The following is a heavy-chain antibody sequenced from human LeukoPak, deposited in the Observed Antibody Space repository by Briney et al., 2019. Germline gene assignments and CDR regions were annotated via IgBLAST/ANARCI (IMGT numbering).Heavy chain of an antibody. D-gene: IGHD6-13*01. J-gene: IGHJ4*02. CDR3: ARRGSSRTYFDY. CDR1: GGSFSGYY. Sequence: XAXXGGSFSGYYWSWIRQPPGKGLEWIGEINHSGSTNYNPSLKSRVTISVDTSKNQFSLKLSSVTAADTAVYYCARRGSSRTYFDYWGQGTLVTVSS. CDR2: INHSGST. V-gene: IGHV4-34*01.